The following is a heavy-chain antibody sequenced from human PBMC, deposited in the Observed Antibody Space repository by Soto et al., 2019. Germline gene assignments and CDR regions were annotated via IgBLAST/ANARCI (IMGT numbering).Heavy chain of an antibody. J-gene: IGHJ2*01. CDR1: GGSISSSSYY. CDR2: IYYSGST. V-gene: IGHV4-39*01. CDR3: ARVPSPSGYDPYWYFDL. D-gene: IGHD5-12*01. Sequence: QLQLQESGPGLVKPSETLSLTCTVSGGSISSSSYYWGWIRQPPGKGLEWIGSIYYSGSTYYNPSLKSRVTISVDTSKNQFSLKLSSVTAADTAVYYCARVPSPSGYDPYWYFDLWGRGTLVTVSS.